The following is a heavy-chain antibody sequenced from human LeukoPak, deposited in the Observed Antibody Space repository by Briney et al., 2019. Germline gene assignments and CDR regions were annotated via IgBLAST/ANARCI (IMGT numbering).Heavy chain of an antibody. CDR3: ARDLGDILTGYTWFDP. CDR2: INHSGST. V-gene: IGHV4-34*01. J-gene: IGHJ5*02. CDR1: GGSFSGYY. Sequence: SETLSLTCAVYGGSFSGYYWSWIRQPPGKGLEWIGEINHSGSTNYNPSLKSRVTISVDTSKNQFSLKLSSVTAADTAVYYCARDLGDILTGYTWFDPWGQGTLVTVSS. D-gene: IGHD3-9*01.